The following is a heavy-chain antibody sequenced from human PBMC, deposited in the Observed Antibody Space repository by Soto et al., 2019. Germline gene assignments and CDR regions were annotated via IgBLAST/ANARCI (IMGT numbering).Heavy chain of an antibody. CDR2: ISSSGTTI. J-gene: IGHJ6*03. CDR1: EFTFSSYS. V-gene: IGHV3-48*01. CDR3: ARIGFYDFWSGYESPMDV. D-gene: IGHD3-3*01. Sequence: EVQLVESGGGLVQPGGSLRLSCAASEFTFSSYSMNWVRQAPGKGLEWVSFISSSGTTIYYADSVKGRFTISRDNAKNSLYLQMNSLRAEDTAVYYCARIGFYDFWSGYESPMDVWGKGTTVTVSS.